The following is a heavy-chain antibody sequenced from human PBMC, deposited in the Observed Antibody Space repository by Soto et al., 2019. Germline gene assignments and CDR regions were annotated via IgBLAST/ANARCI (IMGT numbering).Heavy chain of an antibody. CDR1: GYDFNTNW. V-gene: IGHV5-51*01. CDR3: ARLPRDCNKTSCYYADH. D-gene: IGHD3-3*01. J-gene: IGHJ4*02. Sequence: LKISCRGSGYDFNTNWFGWVRQLPGRGLEWVGIMYPGDSDTRYNPSLQGHVTLSVDVTVSTAFLQWRSLETSDTGMYFCARLPRDCNKTSCYYADHWGQGTQVTVSS. CDR2: MYPGDSDT.